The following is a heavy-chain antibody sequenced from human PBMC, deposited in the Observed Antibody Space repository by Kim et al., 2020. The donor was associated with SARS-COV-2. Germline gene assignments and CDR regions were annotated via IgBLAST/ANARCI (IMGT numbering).Heavy chain of an antibody. Sequence: GESLKISCKGSGYTFTSYWIGWVRQMPGKGLEWMGIIYPGDSDTRYSPSFQGQVTISADKSISTAYLQWSSLKASDTAMYYCARRALIAARPVYYYGMDVWGQGTTVTVSS. CDR1: GYTFTSYW. CDR2: IYPGDSDT. D-gene: IGHD6-6*01. J-gene: IGHJ6*02. V-gene: IGHV5-51*01. CDR3: ARRALIAARPVYYYGMDV.